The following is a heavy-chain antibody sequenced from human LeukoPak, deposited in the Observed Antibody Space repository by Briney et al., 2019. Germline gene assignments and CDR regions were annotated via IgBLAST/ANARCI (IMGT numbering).Heavy chain of an antibody. J-gene: IGHJ4*02. CDR2: IYYSGST. CDR1: GSSISSYY. CDR3: ARGSKGYCSGGSCYPFFDY. V-gene: IGHV4-59*13. D-gene: IGHD2-15*01. Sequence: SETLSLTCTVSGSSISSYYWSWIRQPPGKGLEWIGYIYYSGSTNYNPSLKSRVTISVDTSKNQFSLKLSSVTAADTAVYYCARGSKGYCSGGSCYPFFDYWGQGTLVTVSS.